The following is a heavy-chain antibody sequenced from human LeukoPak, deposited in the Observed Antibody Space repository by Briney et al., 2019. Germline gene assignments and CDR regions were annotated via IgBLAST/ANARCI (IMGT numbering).Heavy chain of an antibody. Sequence: SVKVSCKASGGTFSRYAISWARQAPRQGLEWMGGIIPIFGTTNYAQKFQGRVTITADESTSTAYMELSSLRSEDTAVFYCAREGGYYFDYWGQGTLVTVSS. V-gene: IGHV1-69*13. J-gene: IGHJ4*02. CDR3: AREGGYYFDY. CDR1: GGTFSRYA. D-gene: IGHD5-12*01. CDR2: IIPIFGTT.